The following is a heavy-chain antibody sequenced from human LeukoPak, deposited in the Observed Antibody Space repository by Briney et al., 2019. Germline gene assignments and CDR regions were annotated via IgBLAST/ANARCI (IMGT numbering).Heavy chain of an antibody. Sequence: GGSLRLSCAASGFTFSSYAMSWVRQAQGKGLEWVSAISGSGGSTYYADSVKGRFTISRDNSKNTLYLQMNSLRAEDTAVYYCSGGYSSSWYAGGFYWGQGTLVTVSS. CDR2: ISGSGGST. J-gene: IGHJ4*02. D-gene: IGHD6-13*01. CDR3: SGGYSSSWYAGGFY. V-gene: IGHV3-23*01. CDR1: GFTFSSYA.